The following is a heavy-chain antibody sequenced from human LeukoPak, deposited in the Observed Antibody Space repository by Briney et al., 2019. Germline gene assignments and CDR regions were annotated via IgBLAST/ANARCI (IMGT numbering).Heavy chain of an antibody. Sequence: ASVKVSCKASGYTFTSYGISWVRQAPGQGLEWMGWISAYNGNTNYAQKLQGRVTMTTDTSTSTAYMELRSLRSDDTAVYYCARVSDRPSIAVAGKGGYYYYYMDVWGKGTTVTVSS. D-gene: IGHD6-19*01. CDR2: ISAYNGNT. CDR3: ARVSDRPSIAVAGKGGYYYYYMDV. CDR1: GYTFTSYG. V-gene: IGHV1-18*01. J-gene: IGHJ6*03.